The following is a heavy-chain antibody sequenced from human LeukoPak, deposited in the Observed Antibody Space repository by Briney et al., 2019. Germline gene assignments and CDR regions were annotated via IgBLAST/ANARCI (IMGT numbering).Heavy chain of an antibody. CDR1: GFTFSSYS. Sequence: GGSLRLSCAASGFTFSSYSMNWVRQAPGKGLEWVSSICSSSSYIYYADSVKGRFTISRDNTKNSLYLQMNSLRAEDTAVYYCARAPIAAAGFVSWSDPWGQGALVTVSS. J-gene: IGHJ5*02. D-gene: IGHD6-13*01. CDR3: ARAPIAAAGFVSWSDP. CDR2: ICSSSSYI. V-gene: IGHV3-21*01.